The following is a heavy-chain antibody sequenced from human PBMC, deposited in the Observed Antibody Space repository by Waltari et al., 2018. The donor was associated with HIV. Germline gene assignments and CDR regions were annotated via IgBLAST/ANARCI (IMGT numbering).Heavy chain of an antibody. D-gene: IGHD5-12*01. V-gene: IGHV3-9*01. CDR3: AKDMGWLRKTGYFDY. CDR2: ISWNSGSI. J-gene: IGHJ4*02. Sequence: EVQLVESGGGLVQPGRSLRLSCAASGFTFDDYAMHWVRQAPGKGRAWVSGISWNSGSIGYADSVKGRFTISRDNAKNSLYLQMNSLRAEDTALYYCAKDMGWLRKTGYFDYWGQGTLVTVSS. CDR1: GFTFDDYA.